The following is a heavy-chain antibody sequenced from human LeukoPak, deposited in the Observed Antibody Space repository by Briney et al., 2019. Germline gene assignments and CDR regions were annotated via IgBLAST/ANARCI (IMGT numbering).Heavy chain of an antibody. CDR2: INHSGST. CDR3: ARGVVVVIIDYFDY. D-gene: IGHD3-22*01. Sequence: SETLSLTCAVYGGSFSGYYWSWIRQPPGKGLEWIGEINHSGSTNYNPSLKSRVTISVDTSKNQFSLKLSSVTAADTAVYYCARGVVVVIIDYFDYWGQGTLVTVSS. J-gene: IGHJ4*02. CDR1: GGSFSGYY. V-gene: IGHV4-34*01.